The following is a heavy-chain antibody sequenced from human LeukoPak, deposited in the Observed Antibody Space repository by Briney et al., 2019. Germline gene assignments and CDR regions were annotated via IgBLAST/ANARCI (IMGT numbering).Heavy chain of an antibody. CDR3: ASEAYCGGDCYEVFDS. D-gene: IGHD2-21*02. CDR2: IWHDGSNK. J-gene: IGHJ4*02. V-gene: IGHV3-33*08. CDR1: GFTFSSYG. Sequence: PGGSLRLSCTASGFTFSSYGIHWVRQAPGKGLEWVAVIWHDGSNKYYADSVKGRFTISRDNSKNTLYLQMNSLRAEDTAVYYCASEAYCGGDCYEVFDSWGQGTLVTVSP.